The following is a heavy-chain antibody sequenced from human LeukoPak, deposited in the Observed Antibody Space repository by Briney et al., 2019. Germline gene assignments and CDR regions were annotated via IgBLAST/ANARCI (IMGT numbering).Heavy chain of an antibody. CDR3: ARGVAAAGTGWFDP. Sequence: ASVKVSCKASGYTFTSYGISWVRQAPGQGLEWMGWISAYNGNANYAQKLQGRVTMTTDTSTSTAYMELRSLRSDDTAVYYCARGVAAAGTGWFDPWGQGTLVTVSS. D-gene: IGHD6-13*01. V-gene: IGHV1-18*01. CDR2: ISAYNGNA. CDR1: GYTFTSYG. J-gene: IGHJ5*02.